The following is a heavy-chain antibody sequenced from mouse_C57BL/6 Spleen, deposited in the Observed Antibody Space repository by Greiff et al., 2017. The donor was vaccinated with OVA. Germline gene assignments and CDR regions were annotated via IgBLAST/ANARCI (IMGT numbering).Heavy chain of an antibody. CDR1: GYTFTSYW. CDR2: IDPSDSYT. D-gene: IGHD3-2*02. J-gene: IGHJ2*01. Sequence: VQLQQPGAELVKPGASVKLSCKASGYTFTSYWMQWVKQRPGQGLEWIGEIDPSDSYTNYNQKFKGKATLTVDTSSSTAFMQLSSLTSEDSAVYYCARGTAQATRRNYFDYWGQGTTLTVSS. CDR3: ARGTAQATRRNYFDY. V-gene: IGHV1-50*01.